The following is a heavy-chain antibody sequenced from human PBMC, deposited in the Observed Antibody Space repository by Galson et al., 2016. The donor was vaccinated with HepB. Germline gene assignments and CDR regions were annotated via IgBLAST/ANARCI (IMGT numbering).Heavy chain of an antibody. V-gene: IGHV4-59*01. CDR2: IYYRGST. CDR1: GDSINTYY. Sequence: ETLSLPCSVSGDSINTYYWSWIRQSPGKGLEWIGYIYYRGSTNTNPSLRSRVTISVDQSKNQFSLQLGAETAAATAVDYCASDRTDCAVGICYSYFDYWGQGTRATVSS. CDR3: ASDRTDCAVGICYSYFDY. J-gene: IGHJ4*02. D-gene: IGHD2-8*02.